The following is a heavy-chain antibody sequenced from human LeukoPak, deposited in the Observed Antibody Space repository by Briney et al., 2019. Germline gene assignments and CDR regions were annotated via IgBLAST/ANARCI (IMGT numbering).Heavy chain of an antibody. D-gene: IGHD3-10*01. CDR2: IYTSGST. CDR1: GGSISSGSYY. Sequence: SETLSLTCTVSGGSISSGSYYWSWIRQPAGKGLEWIGRIYTSGSTNYNPSLKSRVTISVDTSKNQFSLKLSSVTAADTAMYYCASRTRFGELRFDYWGQGTLVTVSS. J-gene: IGHJ4*02. CDR3: ASRTRFGELRFDY. V-gene: IGHV4-61*02.